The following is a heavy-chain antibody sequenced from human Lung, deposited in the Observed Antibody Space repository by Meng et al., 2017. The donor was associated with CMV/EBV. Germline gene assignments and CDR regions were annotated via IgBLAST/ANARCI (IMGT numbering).Heavy chain of an antibody. J-gene: IGHJ4*02. CDR2: IYYTGST. CDR1: GGSIGSGGYY. CDR3: AREAGRDGYATPKFDY. V-gene: IGHV4-31*03. Sequence: QGHLQESGPGLVKPPQTLSLTCTVSGGSIGSGGYYWSWIRQHPGKGLEWIGYIYYTGSTFYNPSLKSRVTISVDTSKNQFSLKLIPATAADTAVYYCAREAGRDGYATPKFDYWGQGTLVTVSS. D-gene: IGHD5-24*01.